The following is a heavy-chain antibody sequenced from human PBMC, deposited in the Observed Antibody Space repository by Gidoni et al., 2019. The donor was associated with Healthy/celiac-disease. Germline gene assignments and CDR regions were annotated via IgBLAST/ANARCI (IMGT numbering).Heavy chain of an antibody. D-gene: IGHD3-9*01. CDR2: ISSSSSYI. Sequence: NWVRQAPGKGLEWVSSISSSSSYIYYADSVKGRFTISRDNAKNSLYLQMNSLRAEDTAVYYCARAHDILTGYVGYWGQGTLVTVSS. CDR3: ARAHDILTGYVGY. V-gene: IGHV3-21*01. J-gene: IGHJ4*02.